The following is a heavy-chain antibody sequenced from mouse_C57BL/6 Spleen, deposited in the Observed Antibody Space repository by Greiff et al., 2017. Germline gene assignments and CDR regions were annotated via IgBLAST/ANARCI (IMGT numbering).Heavy chain of an antibody. CDR3: ARGGYALDY. Sequence: QVQLQQSGPELVKPGASVKISCKASGYAFSSSWMNWVKQRPGKGLEWIGRIYPGDGDTNYNGKFKGKATLTADKSSSTAYMQLSSLTSEDSAVYFCARGGYALDYWGQGTTLTVSS. J-gene: IGHJ2*01. CDR1: GYAFSSSW. V-gene: IGHV1-82*01. D-gene: IGHD2-2*01. CDR2: IYPGDGDT.